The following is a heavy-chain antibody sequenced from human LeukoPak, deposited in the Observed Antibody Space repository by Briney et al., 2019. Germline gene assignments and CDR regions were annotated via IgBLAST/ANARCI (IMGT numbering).Heavy chain of an antibody. CDR1: GFSFSSYD. J-gene: IGHJ4*02. V-gene: IGHV3-13*05. CDR2: IGTAGAP. D-gene: IGHD6-19*01. Sequence: PGGSLRLSCAASGFSFSSYDMHWVRQAPGKGLEWVSAIGTAGAPYYSDSVRGRFTISREDAKNSLYLEMNSLRVGDTAMYYCARARASGWIDYWGQGTLATVSS. CDR3: ARARASGWIDY.